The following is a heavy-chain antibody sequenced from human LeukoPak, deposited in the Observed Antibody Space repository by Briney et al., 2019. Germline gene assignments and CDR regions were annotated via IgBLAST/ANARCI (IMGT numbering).Heavy chain of an antibody. CDR1: GFTFSSYA. J-gene: IGHJ4*02. Sequence: GRSLRLSCAASGFTFSSYAMHWVRQAPGKGLEWVSAISSSSSYIYYADSIKGRFTISRDNAENSLYLQMNSLRAVDTAVYFCARGEEKATITALDSWGQGTLVTVSS. D-gene: IGHD5-24*01. CDR2: ISSSSSYI. V-gene: IGHV3-21*01. CDR3: ARGEEKATITALDS.